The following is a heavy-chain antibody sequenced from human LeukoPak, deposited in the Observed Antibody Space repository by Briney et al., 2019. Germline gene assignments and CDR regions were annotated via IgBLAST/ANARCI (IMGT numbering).Heavy chain of an antibody. Sequence: ASVKVSCKASGYTFTSYAMNWVRQAPGQGLEWMGWINTNTGNPTYAQGFTGRFVFSLDTSVSTAYLQISSLKAEDTAVYYCASLYCTNGVCYNGYWGQGTLVTVSS. CDR3: ASLYCTNGVCYNGY. J-gene: IGHJ4*02. CDR2: INTNTGNP. D-gene: IGHD2-8*01. V-gene: IGHV7-4-1*02. CDR1: GYTFTSYA.